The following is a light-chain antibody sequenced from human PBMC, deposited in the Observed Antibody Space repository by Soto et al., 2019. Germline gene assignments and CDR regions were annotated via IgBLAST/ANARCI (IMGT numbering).Light chain of an antibody. CDR1: QSISSR. J-gene: IGKJ1*01. V-gene: IGKV1-5*01. CDR3: QQYNNYSPWA. Sequence: IQITQSPSSLSASVGDRVTITFRASQSISSRVGWYQQKPGKAPKFLIYDASILQSGVPSRFSGSGSGTEFTLTISSLQPADFATYYCQQYNNYSPWAFGQGTKVDI. CDR2: DAS.